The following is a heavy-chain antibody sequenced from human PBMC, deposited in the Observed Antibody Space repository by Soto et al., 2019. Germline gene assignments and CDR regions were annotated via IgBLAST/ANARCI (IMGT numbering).Heavy chain of an antibody. CDR1: GGSISSGGYY. D-gene: IGHD2-21*02. J-gene: IGHJ3*02. CDR2: VYYSGSA. V-gene: IGHV4-31*03. Sequence: QVQLQESGPGLVQPSQTLSLTCTVSGGSISSGGYYWSWIRQHPGKGLEWIGYVYYSGSAYYNPSLKSRVTISVDTSTKQFSLKLSSVTAADTAVYYGARQWVVWGGDWSRAFDIWGQGTMVTVSS. CDR3: ARQWVVWGGDWSRAFDI.